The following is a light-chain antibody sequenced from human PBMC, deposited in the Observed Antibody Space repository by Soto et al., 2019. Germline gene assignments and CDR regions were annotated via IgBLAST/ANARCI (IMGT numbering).Light chain of an antibody. CDR1: QSISSY. CDR2: AAS. Sequence: DIQMTQSPSSMSASVGDRVTITCRASQSISSYLHWYQQKPGKAPKLLSCAASSLQSGVPSRFIGSVSGTDFTLTISSLQPEDFATYYCQQRYSTLWTFGQGTNVEIK. J-gene: IGKJ1*01. V-gene: IGKV1-39*01. CDR3: QQRYSTLWT.